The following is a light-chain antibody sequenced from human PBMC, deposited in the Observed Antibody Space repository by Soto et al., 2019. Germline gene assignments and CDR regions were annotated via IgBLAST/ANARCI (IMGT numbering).Light chain of an antibody. CDR1: QSVSSTY. CDR2: GAS. J-gene: IGKJ4*01. CDR3: QQYYNTPLT. Sequence: EIVLTQSPGTLSLSPGVRATLACRASQSVSSTYLAWYQQKPGQAPRLLIYGASTRATGIPARFSGSGSGTDFTLTISSLQAEDVAVYYCQQYYNTPLTFGGGTKVDIK. V-gene: IGKV3-20*01.